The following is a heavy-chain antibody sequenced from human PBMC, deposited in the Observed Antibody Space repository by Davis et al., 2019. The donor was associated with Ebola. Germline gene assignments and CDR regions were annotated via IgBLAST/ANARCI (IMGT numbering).Heavy chain of an antibody. CDR3: AKIMSYYYGMDV. CDR1: GYIFTTYA. CDR2: INAGNGNT. V-gene: IGHV1-3*01. J-gene: IGHJ6*02. Sequence: AASVKVSCKASGYIFTTYAIHWVRQAPGQRLEWMGWINAGNGNTKYSRKFQGRVTISRDTSASTAYMELSSLRSEDTAVYYCAKIMSYYYGMDVWGQGTTVTVSS.